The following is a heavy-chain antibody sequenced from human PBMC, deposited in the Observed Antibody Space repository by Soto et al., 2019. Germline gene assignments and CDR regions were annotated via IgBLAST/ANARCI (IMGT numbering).Heavy chain of an antibody. CDR1: GYTFINYY. V-gene: IGHV1-46*01. Sequence: QVQLVQSGAEVKKPGVSVKLSCKASGYTFINYYIHWVRQAPGQGLEWMGIFNPTSGSTNYAQKFQGRVTLTMDTSTRTVYMELSSLRFDDTAVYYCARDLAAGDYWGQGTLVTVSS. J-gene: IGHJ4*02. CDR2: FNPTSGST. CDR3: ARDLAAGDY. D-gene: IGHD6-13*01.